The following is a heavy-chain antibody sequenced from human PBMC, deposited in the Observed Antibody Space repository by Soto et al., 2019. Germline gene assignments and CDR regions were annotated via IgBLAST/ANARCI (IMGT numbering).Heavy chain of an antibody. V-gene: IGHV4-4*02. Sequence: SETLSLTCAVSSGSISSSNWWSWVRQPPGKGLEWIGEIYHSGSTNYNPSLKSRVTISVDKSKNQFSLKLSSVTAADTAVYYCAREDSSGFQGGYYFDYWGQGTLVTVSS. CDR2: IYHSGST. CDR3: AREDSSGFQGGYYFDY. J-gene: IGHJ4*02. CDR1: SGSISSSNW. D-gene: IGHD3-22*01.